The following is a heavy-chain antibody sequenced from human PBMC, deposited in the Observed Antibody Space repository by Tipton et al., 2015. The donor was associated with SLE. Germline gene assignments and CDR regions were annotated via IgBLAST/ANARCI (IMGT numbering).Heavy chain of an antibody. CDR1: GGSFSGYY. CDR3: ARRYTTAGYFDY. V-gene: IGHV4-34*01. J-gene: IGHJ4*02. Sequence: TLSLTCVVYGGSFSGYYWNWIRQPPGKGLEWIGEINHSGTTNYNPSLKSRASISADASKNHFSLKLSSVTAADTAVYYCARRYTTAGYFDYWGQGILVTVSS. D-gene: IGHD6-13*01. CDR2: INHSGTT.